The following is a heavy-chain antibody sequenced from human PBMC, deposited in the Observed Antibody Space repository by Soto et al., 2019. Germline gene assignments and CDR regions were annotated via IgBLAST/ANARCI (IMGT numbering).Heavy chain of an antibody. CDR3: AKEGFIGSYYSPFDY. V-gene: IGHV3-30*18. CDR1: GFTFSSYG. D-gene: IGHD1-26*01. CDR2: ISYDGSNK. J-gene: IGHJ4*02. Sequence: HPGGSLRLSCAASGFTFSSYGMHWVRQAPGKGLEWVAVISYDGSNKYYADSVKGRFTISRDNSKNTLYLQMNSLRAEDTAVYYCAKEGFIGSYYSPFDYWGQGTLVTVSS.